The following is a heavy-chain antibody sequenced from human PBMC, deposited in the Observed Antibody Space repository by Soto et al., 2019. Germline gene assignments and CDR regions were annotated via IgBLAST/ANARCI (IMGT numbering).Heavy chain of an antibody. CDR3: ARGRRKYQLPPQPPDY. CDR1: GGSIISGDYY. J-gene: IGHJ4*02. D-gene: IGHD2-2*01. CDR2: IYYSGDT. V-gene: IGHV4-30-4*08. Sequence: SETLSLTCTVSGGSIISGDYYWSWIRQPPGKGLEWIGYIYYSGDTSYNPSLKSRVTISVDTSKNQFSLKLSSVTAADTAVYYCARGRRKYQLPPQPPDYWGQGTLVTVSS.